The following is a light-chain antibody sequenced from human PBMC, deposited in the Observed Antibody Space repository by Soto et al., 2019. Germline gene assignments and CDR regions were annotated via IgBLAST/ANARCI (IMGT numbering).Light chain of an antibody. CDR2: DVT. J-gene: IGLJ1*01. Sequence: QSALTQPASMSGSPGQSITISCTGSSTDVGGYNSVSWYQQHPGKAPKLMIYDVTNRPSGVSDRFSGSKSGNTASLTISGLQAEDEADYYCCSYTNINTNVFGSGTNFTVL. CDR3: CSYTNINTNV. V-gene: IGLV2-14*03. CDR1: STDVGGYNS.